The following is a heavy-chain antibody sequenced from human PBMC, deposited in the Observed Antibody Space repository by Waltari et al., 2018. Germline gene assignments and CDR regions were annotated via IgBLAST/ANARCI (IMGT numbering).Heavy chain of an antibody. D-gene: IGHD6-19*01. CDR1: GFTFSSYS. J-gene: IGHJ4*02. CDR3: AREGYSSGWYVSREGGYFDY. V-gene: IGHV3-48*01. Sequence: VQLVESGGGLVQPGGSLRLSCAASGFTFSSYSMNWVRQAPGKGLEWVSYISSSSSTIYYADSVKGRFTISRDNAKNSLYLQMNSLRAEDTAVYYCAREGYSSGWYVSREGGYFDYWGQGTLVTVSS. CDR2: ISSSSSTI.